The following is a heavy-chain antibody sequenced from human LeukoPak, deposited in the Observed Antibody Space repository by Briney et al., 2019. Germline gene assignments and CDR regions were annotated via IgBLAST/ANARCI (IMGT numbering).Heavy chain of an antibody. J-gene: IGHJ4*02. D-gene: IGHD6-19*01. CDR2: INTDGTVT. V-gene: IGHV3-74*01. Sequence: GGSLRLSCAASRFTFSKYWMLWVRQAPGKGLESVSRINTDGTVTTYADSVKGRFTVSRDNADNTMFLQMNSVRDEDTAVYYCATKQWLAPPPDSWGQGTPVTVSS. CDR1: RFTFSKYW. CDR3: ATKQWLAPPPDS.